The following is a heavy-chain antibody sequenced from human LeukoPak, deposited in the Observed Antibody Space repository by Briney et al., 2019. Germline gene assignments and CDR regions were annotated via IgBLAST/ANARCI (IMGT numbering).Heavy chain of an antibody. CDR3: ARGGGFGDYTYY. J-gene: IGHJ4*02. Sequence: SETLSLTCTVSGGSISSGGYYWSWIRQPPGKGLEWIGYIYHSGSTYYNPSLKSRVTISVDRSKNQFSLKVSSVTAADTAVYYCARGGGFGDYTYYWGQGTLVTVSS. CDR2: IYHSGST. CDR1: GGSISSGGYY. D-gene: IGHD4-17*01. V-gene: IGHV4-30-2*01.